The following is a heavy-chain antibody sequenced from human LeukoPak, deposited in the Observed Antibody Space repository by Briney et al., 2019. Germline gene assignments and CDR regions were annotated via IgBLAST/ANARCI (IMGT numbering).Heavy chain of an antibody. V-gene: IGHV3-23*01. J-gene: IGHJ4*02. CDR2: ISGSGGNT. D-gene: IGHD2-15*01. Sequence: PGGSLRLSCAASALTFTSCSMTWVRQAPGQGLEWVSCISGSGGNTYYADSVKGRFTISRDNSKNTLYLQLNSLRAEDTAIYYCANGRGPNTGPTLDYWGQGTLVTVSS. CDR3: ANGRGPNTGPTLDY. CDR1: ALTFTSCS.